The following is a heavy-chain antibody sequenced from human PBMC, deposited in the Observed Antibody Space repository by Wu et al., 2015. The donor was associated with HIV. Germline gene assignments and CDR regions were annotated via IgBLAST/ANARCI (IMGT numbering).Heavy chain of an antibody. CDR1: GGSFSDYA. CDR3: ARDRDGGGFYYGMDV. Sequence: QVQLVQSGAGVKKPGSSVKVSCKASGGSFSDYAISWVRQAPGQGLEWMGRIIPMYGKPIDAQKFQGRITITADDSTSTVDMELSSLRSEDTAVYFCARDRDGGGFYYGMDVWGLRDHGHSLL. J-gene: IGHJ6*02. CDR2: IIPMYGKP. D-gene: IGHD2-15*01. V-gene: IGHV1-69*13.